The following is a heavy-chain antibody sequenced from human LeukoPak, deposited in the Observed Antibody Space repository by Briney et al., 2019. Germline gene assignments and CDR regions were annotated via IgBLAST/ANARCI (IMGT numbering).Heavy chain of an antibody. D-gene: IGHD2-2*01. J-gene: IGHJ5*02. CDR3: ARGASTGWFDP. Sequence: SETLSLTCAVYGGSFSGYYWSWIRQPPGKGLERIGEINHSGSTNYNPSLKSRVTISVDTSKNQFSLKLSSVTAADTAVYYCARGASTGWFDPWGRGTLVTVSS. V-gene: IGHV4-34*01. CDR1: GGSFSGYY. CDR2: INHSGST.